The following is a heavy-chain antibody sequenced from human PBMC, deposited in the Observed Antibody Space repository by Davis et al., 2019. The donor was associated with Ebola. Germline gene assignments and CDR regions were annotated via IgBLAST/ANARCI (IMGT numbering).Heavy chain of an antibody. J-gene: IGHJ4*02. CDR3: AHIPDGPREDFDY. Sequence: TLSLTCAVYGGSFSGYYWSWIRQPPGKALEWLARIDWDGDKYYSTSLKTGLTISKDTSKNQVVLTMTNMDPVDTATYFCAHIPDGPREDFDYWGQGTLVTVSS. CDR2: IDWDGDK. V-gene: IGHV2-70*12. D-gene: IGHD1-26*01. CDR1: GGSFSGYY.